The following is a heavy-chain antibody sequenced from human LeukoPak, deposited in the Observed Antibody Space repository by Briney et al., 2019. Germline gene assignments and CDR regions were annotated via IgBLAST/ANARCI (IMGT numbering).Heavy chain of an antibody. D-gene: IGHD1-20*01. J-gene: IGHJ4*02. CDR1: GGSISSHY. Sequence: RPSETLSLTCTVSGGSISSHYWSWIRQPPGKGLEWIGYMYDRGSTTYNPSLKSRVTISEDTSKNQFSLKLSSVTAADTAVYYCARGYNYNFDCWGQGTLVTVSA. CDR2: MYDRGST. V-gene: IGHV4-59*08. CDR3: ARGYNYNFDC.